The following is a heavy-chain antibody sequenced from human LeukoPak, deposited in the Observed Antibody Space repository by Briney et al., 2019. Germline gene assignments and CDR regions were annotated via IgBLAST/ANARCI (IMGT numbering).Heavy chain of an antibody. V-gene: IGHV3-11*01. D-gene: IGHD5-18*01. J-gene: IGHJ6*02. CDR2: VTTSGSTI. CDR3: ARSNSYGYMRTMDV. Sequence: GGSLRLSCVASGFTFSDYYMNWIRQAPGKGLEWVSYVTTSGSTIYYIDSVKGRFTISRDNAKNSLYLQMNSLRAEDTAVYYCARSNSYGYMRTMDVWGQGTTVTVSS. CDR1: GFTFSDYY.